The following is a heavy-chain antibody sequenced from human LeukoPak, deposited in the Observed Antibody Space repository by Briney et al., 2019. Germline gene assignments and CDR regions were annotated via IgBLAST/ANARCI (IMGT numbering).Heavy chain of an antibody. V-gene: IGHV4-59*12. CDR3: ARKASSYSSGWPYYFDY. D-gene: IGHD6-19*01. Sequence: PSETLSLTCTVSGGSISSYYWSWIRQPPGKGLEWVGYIYYSGSTNYNPSLKSRVTISVDKSKNQFSLKLSSVTAADTAVYYCARKASSYSSGWPYYFDYWGQETLVTVPS. J-gene: IGHJ4*02. CDR2: IYYSGST. CDR1: GGSISSYY.